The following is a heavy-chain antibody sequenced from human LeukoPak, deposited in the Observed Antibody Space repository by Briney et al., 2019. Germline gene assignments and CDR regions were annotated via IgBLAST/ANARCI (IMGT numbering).Heavy chain of an antibody. CDR3: ARGVTTVDN. D-gene: IGHD4-17*01. CDR1: GFTFSDHY. Sequence: GGSLRLSCAASGFTFSDHYMTWIRQTPGKGLEWVSYISSSGTTIYYADSVKGRFTISRDNAKNSLYLQMNSLRAEDAAVYYCARGVTTVDNWGQGTLATVSS. J-gene: IGHJ4*02. CDR2: ISSSGTTI. V-gene: IGHV3-11*04.